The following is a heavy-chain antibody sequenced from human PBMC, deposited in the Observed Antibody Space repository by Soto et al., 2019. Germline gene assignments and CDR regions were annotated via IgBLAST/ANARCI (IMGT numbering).Heavy chain of an antibody. CDR3: ARGKGMEENYYYYGMDI. CDR2: INGGTGQT. J-gene: IGHJ6*02. D-gene: IGHD1-1*01. CDR1: GYTFSTYA. Sequence: GASVKVSCKASGYTFSTYAMHWVRQAPGQSLEWMGWINGGTGQTRYSQRFQDRVTITRDTSAKTTHMDLTSLRSEDTAVYYCARGKGMEENYYYYGMDIWGQGTTVTVSS. V-gene: IGHV1-3*01.